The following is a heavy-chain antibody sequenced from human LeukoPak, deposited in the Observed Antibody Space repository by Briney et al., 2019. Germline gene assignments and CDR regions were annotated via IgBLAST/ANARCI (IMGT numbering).Heavy chain of an antibody. CDR2: ISGSGGST. J-gene: IGHJ4*02. D-gene: IGHD3-9*01. CDR3: AKAQGYYDILTGYYTPAYPFDY. V-gene: IGHV3-23*01. Sequence: PGGSLRLSCAASGFTFSSYAMSWVRQAPGKGLEWVSAISGSGGSTYYADSVKGRFTISRDNSKNTLYLQMNSLRAEDTAVYYCAKAQGYYDILTGYYTPAYPFDYWGQGTLVTVSS. CDR1: GFTFSSYA.